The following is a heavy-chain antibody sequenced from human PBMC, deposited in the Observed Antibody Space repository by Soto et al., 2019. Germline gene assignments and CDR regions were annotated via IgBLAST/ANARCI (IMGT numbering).Heavy chain of an antibody. CDR3: AKEFHSWNYFDY. J-gene: IGHJ4*02. V-gene: IGHV3-30*18. CDR1: GFTFSSSG. CDR2: ISYGGSNK. D-gene: IGHD1-20*01. Sequence: PGGSLRLSCAASGFTFSSSGMHWVRQAPGKGLEWVAVISYGGSNKFYADSVKGRFTISRDNFRNTLYLQMNSLRAEDTAVYYCAKEFHSWNYFDYWGQGTLVTVSS.